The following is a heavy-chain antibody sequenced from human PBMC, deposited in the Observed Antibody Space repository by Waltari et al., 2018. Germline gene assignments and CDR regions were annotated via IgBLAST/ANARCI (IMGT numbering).Heavy chain of an antibody. Sequence: QVHLVQSGAEVKKSGASVNVSCKAYGDNFTAQYIQWVRQAPGQGFEWMGWINPDTGDTKYAQHFQGRVTVPLDTSISTAYMELSSLTSDDTALYFCARVKSAKVAAGPFDPWGQGSLVAVSS. J-gene: IGHJ5*02. D-gene: IGHD6-13*01. CDR1: GDNFTAQY. CDR2: INPDTGDT. CDR3: ARVKSAKVAAGPFDP. V-gene: IGHV1-2*02.